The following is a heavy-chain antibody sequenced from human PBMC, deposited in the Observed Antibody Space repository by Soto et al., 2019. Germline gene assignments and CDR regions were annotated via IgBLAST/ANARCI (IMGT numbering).Heavy chain of an antibody. Sequence: SETLSLTCTVSGGSISSYYWSWIRQPPGKGLEWIGYIYYSGSTNYNPSLKSRVTISVDTSKNQFSLKLSSVTAADTAVYYCARVQNDYVWGSYRYGFDYWGQGTLVTVSS. J-gene: IGHJ4*02. V-gene: IGHV4-59*01. CDR3: ARVQNDYVWGSYRYGFDY. D-gene: IGHD3-16*02. CDR2: IYYSGST. CDR1: GGSISSYY.